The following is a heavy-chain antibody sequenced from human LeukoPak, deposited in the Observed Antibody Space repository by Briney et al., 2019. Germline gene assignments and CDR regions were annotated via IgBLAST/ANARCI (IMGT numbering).Heavy chain of an antibody. CDR2: ISSGSSTI. V-gene: IGHV3-48*01. D-gene: IGHD5-12*01. CDR1: GFTFSSYS. Sequence: GSLRLSCAASGFTFSSYSMNWVRQAPGKGLEWISYISSGSSTIYYADSVKGRFTISRDNAKNSLYLQMNSLRAEDTAVYYCASGSGYDWGQGTLVTVSS. J-gene: IGHJ4*02. CDR3: ASGSGYD.